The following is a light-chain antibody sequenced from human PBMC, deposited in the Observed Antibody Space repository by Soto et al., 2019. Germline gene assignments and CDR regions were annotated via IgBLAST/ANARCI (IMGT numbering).Light chain of an antibody. CDR2: AAS. V-gene: IGKV3-11*01. J-gene: IGKJ4*01. CDR1: RNVSSY. Sequence: ENVLTQSPATLSLSPGERATLSCRASRNVSSYLAWYQHKPGQLPRLLIYAASERAIGIPARFSGSGSGTDFSLTISSLDPEDSAIYYCQQRRHWPLTFGRGTKVEIK. CDR3: QQRRHWPLT.